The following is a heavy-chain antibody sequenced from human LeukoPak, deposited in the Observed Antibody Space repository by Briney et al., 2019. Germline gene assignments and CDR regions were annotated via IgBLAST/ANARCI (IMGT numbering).Heavy chain of an antibody. Sequence: PSETLSLTCTVSGGSFSSGGYYWSWIRQHPGKGLEWIGYIYYSGGTYYNPSLKSRVSISVDTSKDQFSLKLNSVTAADTAVYYCARAPRRFYGSGSFEPRGIDCWGQGTLVTVSS. CDR2: IYYSGGT. CDR1: GGSFSSGGYY. D-gene: IGHD3-10*01. V-gene: IGHV4-31*03. CDR3: ARAPRRFYGSGSFEPRGIDC. J-gene: IGHJ4*02.